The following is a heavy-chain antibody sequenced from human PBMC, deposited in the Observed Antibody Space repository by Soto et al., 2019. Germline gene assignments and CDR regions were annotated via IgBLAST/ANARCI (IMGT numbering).Heavy chain of an antibody. V-gene: IGHV4-34*01. CDR1: GGSFSGYY. CDR2: INHSGST. Sequence: SETLSLTCAVYGGSFSGYYWSWIRQPPGKGLEWIGEINHSGSTNYNPSLESRVTISVDTSKNQFSLKLSSVTAADTAVYYCARSGYSSGWYPNRGYFDYWGQGTLVTVSS. CDR3: ARSGYSSGWYPNRGYFDY. D-gene: IGHD6-19*01. J-gene: IGHJ4*02.